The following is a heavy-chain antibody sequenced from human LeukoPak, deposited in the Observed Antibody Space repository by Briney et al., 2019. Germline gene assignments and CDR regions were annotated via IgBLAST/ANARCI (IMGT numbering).Heavy chain of an antibody. Sequence: GGSLRLSCAASGLTFSDYWMHWVRQAPGKGLVWVSRVNSDGTSTAYADSVKGRFTISRDNAKNTLYLQMNSLRAEDTALYYCLSSNPSSDYWGQGTLVTVSS. CDR3: LSSNPSSDY. CDR1: GLTFSDYW. J-gene: IGHJ4*02. V-gene: IGHV3-74*01. CDR2: VNSDGTST. D-gene: IGHD1-14*01.